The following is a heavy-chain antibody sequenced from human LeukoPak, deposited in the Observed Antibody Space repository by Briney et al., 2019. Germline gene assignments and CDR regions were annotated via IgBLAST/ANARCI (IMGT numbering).Heavy chain of an antibody. Sequence: GGSLRLSCAVSGFTFSSYWMSWVRQAPGKGLEWVANIKQDGSEKYYVDSVKGRFTISRDDAKNSLYLQMNSLRAEDTAVYYCARRGYSSGWYQTFLEGDNWFDPWGQGTLVTVSS. J-gene: IGHJ5*02. D-gene: IGHD6-19*01. CDR2: IKQDGSEK. V-gene: IGHV3-7*01. CDR1: GFTFSSYW. CDR3: ARRGYSSGWYQTFLEGDNWFDP.